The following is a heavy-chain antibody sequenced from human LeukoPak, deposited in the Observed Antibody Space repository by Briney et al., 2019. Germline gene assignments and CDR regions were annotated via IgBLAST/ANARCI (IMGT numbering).Heavy chain of an antibody. CDR2: IHIYRGNT. J-gene: IGHJ5*02. CDR3: ARDNSVGEAAWWFDP. V-gene: IGHV1-18*01. D-gene: IGHD1-26*01. CDR1: GYSSTNYG. Sequence: ASVKVSCKASGYSSTNYGISWVRQAPGQGLEWMGWIHIYRGNTNYAQKFQGRVTMTTDTSTSTVYMEVRGLRSDDTAMYYCARDNSVGEAAWWFDPWGQGTLVTVSS.